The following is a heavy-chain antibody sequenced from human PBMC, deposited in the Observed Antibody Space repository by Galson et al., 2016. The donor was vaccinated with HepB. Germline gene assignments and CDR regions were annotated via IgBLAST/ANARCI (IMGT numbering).Heavy chain of an antibody. D-gene: IGHD3-10*01. J-gene: IGHJ3*02. CDR1: GYTFSAYY. Sequence: SVKVSCKASGYTFSAYYMHWVRQAPGQGLEWMGRINPKSGGTDYAREFQGRVTMTRDTSISSVYMELNSLTSDDTAVYYCARRKGITMFRGVIDAFDIWGQGTMVTVSS. CDR2: INPKSGGT. CDR3: ARRKGITMFRGVIDAFDI. V-gene: IGHV1-2*06.